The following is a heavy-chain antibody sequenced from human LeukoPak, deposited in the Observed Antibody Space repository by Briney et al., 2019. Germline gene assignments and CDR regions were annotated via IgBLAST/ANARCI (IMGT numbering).Heavy chain of an antibody. CDR2: IQSDGGNE. CDR3: VRDGAHWDLDY. D-gene: IGHD7-27*01. J-gene: IGHJ4*02. V-gene: IGHV3-30*02. CDR1: GFSFSTSG. Sequence: GGSLRLSCAASGFSFSTSGMHWIRQAPGKGLEWVAFIQSDGGNEYYADSVKGRFTISRNNSENTVHLQMNSLRAEDTAMYYCVRDGAHWDLDYWGQGTLVTVSS.